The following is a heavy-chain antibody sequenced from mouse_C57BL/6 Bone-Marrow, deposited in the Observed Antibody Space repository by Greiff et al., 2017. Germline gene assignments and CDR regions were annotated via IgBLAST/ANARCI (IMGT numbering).Heavy chain of an antibody. J-gene: IGHJ2*01. V-gene: IGHV1-55*01. CDR3: ARGRLYYYEYFDS. CDR2: IYPGSGST. D-gene: IGHD1-1*01. Sequence: VQLQQPGAELVKPGASVKMSCKASGYTFTSYWITWVKQRPGQGLEWIGDIYPGSGSTNYNAKFKSKATLTVDPSSSTAYMQLSSLTSEDAAVYYCARGRLYYYEYFDSRGQGTTLTVSS. CDR1: GYTFTSYW.